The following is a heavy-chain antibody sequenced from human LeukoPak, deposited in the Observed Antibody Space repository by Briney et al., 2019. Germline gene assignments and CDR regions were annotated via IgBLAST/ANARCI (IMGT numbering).Heavy chain of an antibody. D-gene: IGHD3-16*02. J-gene: IGHJ4*02. V-gene: IGHV3-23*01. Sequence: PGGSLRLSCAASGFTFSTHAMRWVRQAPGKGPECISGISGDSVYTYYADSVKGRFTISRDNSANTLFLQMNSLRAEDTAVYYCARDRDDYVWGSYRAFDYWGQGTLVTVSS. CDR3: ARDRDDYVWGSYRAFDY. CDR2: ISGDSVYT. CDR1: GFTFSTHA.